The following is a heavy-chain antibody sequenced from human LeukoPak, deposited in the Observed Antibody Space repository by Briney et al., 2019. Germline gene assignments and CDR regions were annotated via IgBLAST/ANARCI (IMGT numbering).Heavy chain of an antibody. CDR2: ISGSGSAI. V-gene: IGHV3-11*01. CDR1: GFTFSDFY. Sequence: GSLRLSCVASGFTFSDFYMSWIRQAPGKGLEWVSYISGSGSAISYADSVKGRFTISRDNAKNSLYLQMNSLRAEDTAVYYCAKPSDSYVAGALDIWGQATMVTVSS. CDR3: AKPSDSYVAGALDI. J-gene: IGHJ3*02. D-gene: IGHD2-21*02.